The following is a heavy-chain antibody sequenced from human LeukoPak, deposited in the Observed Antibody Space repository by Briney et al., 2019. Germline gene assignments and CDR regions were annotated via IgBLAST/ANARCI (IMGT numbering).Heavy chain of an antibody. Sequence: SETLSLTCTVSGGSISSSSYYWGWIRQPPGEGLEWIGSIYYSGSTYYNPSLKSRVTISVDTSKNQFSLKLSSVTAADTAVYYCAKQHYDYGDYEGYYYYMDVWGKGTTVTVSS. CDR3: AKQHYDYGDYEGYYYYMDV. D-gene: IGHD4-17*01. CDR2: IYYSGST. CDR1: GGSISSSSYY. J-gene: IGHJ6*03. V-gene: IGHV4-39*07.